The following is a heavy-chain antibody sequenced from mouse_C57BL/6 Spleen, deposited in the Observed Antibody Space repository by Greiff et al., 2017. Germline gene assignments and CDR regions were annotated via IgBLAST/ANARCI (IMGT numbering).Heavy chain of an antibody. CDR3: ARDYGSSSYWYFDV. D-gene: IGHD1-1*01. Sequence: QVQLQQPGAELVRPGSSVKLSCKASGYTFTSYWMHWVKQRPIQGLEWIGNIDPSDSETHYNQKFKDKATLTVDKSSSTAYMQLSSLTSEDSAVYYCARDYGSSSYWYFDVWGTGTTVTVSS. J-gene: IGHJ1*03. CDR1: GYTFTSYW. V-gene: IGHV1-52*01. CDR2: IDPSDSET.